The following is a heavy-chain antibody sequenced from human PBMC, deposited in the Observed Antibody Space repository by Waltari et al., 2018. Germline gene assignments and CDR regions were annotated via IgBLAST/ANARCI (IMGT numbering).Heavy chain of an antibody. Sequence: EVQLVESGGGLVQPGGSLRLSRAASGFTFSSYWMSWVRQAPGKGLEWVANIKQDGSEKYYVDSVKGRFTISRDNAKNSLYLQMNSLRAEDTAVYYCARDYASGWYYYGMDVWGQGTTVTVSS. V-gene: IGHV3-7*03. J-gene: IGHJ6*02. CDR2: IKQDGSEK. CDR1: GFTFSSYW. CDR3: ARDYASGWYYYGMDV. D-gene: IGHD6-19*01.